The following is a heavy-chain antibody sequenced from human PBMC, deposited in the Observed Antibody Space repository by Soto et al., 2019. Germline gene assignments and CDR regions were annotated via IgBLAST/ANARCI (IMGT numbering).Heavy chain of an antibody. Sequence: GGSLRLSCAASGFTVSSNYMSWVRQAPGKGLEWVSVIYSGGSTYYADSVKGRFTISRDNSKNTLYLQMNSLRAEDTAVYYCAREDQLLAWFDSWGQGTLVTVSS. CDR2: IYSGGST. CDR1: GFTVSSNY. V-gene: IGHV3-53*01. CDR3: AREDQLLAWFDS. J-gene: IGHJ5*01. D-gene: IGHD2-2*01.